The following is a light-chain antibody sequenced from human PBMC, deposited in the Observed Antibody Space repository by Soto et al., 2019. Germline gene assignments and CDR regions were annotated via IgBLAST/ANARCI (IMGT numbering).Light chain of an antibody. J-gene: IGKJ5*01. CDR3: QQRSNWPPIT. V-gene: IGKV3-15*01. CDR1: QSVNSN. CDR2: GAS. Sequence: EIILTQSPATLSVSPGERATLSCRASQSVNSNLAWYHQKPGQTPRLLIYGASIRAAGIPARFTGSESGTEFTLSISSLQSEDFAVYYCQQRSNWPPITFGQGTRLEIK.